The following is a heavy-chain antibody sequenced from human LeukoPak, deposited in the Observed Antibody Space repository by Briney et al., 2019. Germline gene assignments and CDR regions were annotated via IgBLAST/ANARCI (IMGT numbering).Heavy chain of an antibody. D-gene: IGHD1-26*01. CDR1: GFTFSSYA. CDR2: ISGNGGGT. CDR3: AKQLRGYWYFDL. Sequence: GGSLRLSCAASGFTFSSYAMSWVRQAPGKGLEWVSAISGNGGGTYYADSVKGRFTISRDNSKNTLYLQMNSLRAEDTAVYYCAKQLRGYWYFDLWGRGTLVTVSS. J-gene: IGHJ2*01. V-gene: IGHV3-23*01.